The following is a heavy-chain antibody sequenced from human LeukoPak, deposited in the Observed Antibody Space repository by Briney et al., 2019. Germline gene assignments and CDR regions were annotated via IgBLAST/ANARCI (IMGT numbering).Heavy chain of an antibody. D-gene: IGHD4/OR15-4a*01. CDR3: VRLFDGAFDS. V-gene: IGHV5-51*01. J-gene: IGHJ4*02. Sequence: GESPKISCKGSGHSLTTYWIGWVRQMPGKGLEWMAMIYPGDSDTRYSPSFQGQVSISADTSIITTYIPWSSLKASDTAMYYCVRLFDGAFDSSGQGTLVTVSS. CDR2: IYPGDSDT. CDR1: GHSLTTYW.